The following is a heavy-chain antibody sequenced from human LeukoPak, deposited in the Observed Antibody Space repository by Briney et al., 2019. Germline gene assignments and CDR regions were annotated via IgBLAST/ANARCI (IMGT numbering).Heavy chain of an antibody. D-gene: IGHD3-22*01. CDR3: VKDANYFDSGSYLIPFDS. J-gene: IGHJ4*02. Sequence: GGSLRLSCAASGFTFSRCAMGWVRQTPGKGLEWVAGISSSGSRTYYADAVKGRFNISRDNAKNTPYLQINSLRAEDTAVYYCVKDANYFDSGSYLIPFDSWGQGTLVTVSS. CDR2: ISSSGSRT. V-gene: IGHV3-23*01. CDR1: GFTFSRCA.